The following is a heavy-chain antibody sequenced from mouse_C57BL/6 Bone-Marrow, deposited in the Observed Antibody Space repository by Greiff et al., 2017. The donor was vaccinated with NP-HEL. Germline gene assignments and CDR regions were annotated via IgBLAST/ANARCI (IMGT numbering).Heavy chain of an antibody. D-gene: IGHD1-1*01. CDR3: TTGGSSPYAMGY. CDR1: GFNIKDDY. Sequence: EVKLQQSGAELVRPGASVKLSCTVSGFNIKDDYMHWVKQRPEQGLEWIGWIDPENGDTEYAAKFQGKATMTADTSSNTAYLQLSSLTSEDTAVYYGTTGGSSPYAMGYWGQGTAVTVSS. V-gene: IGHV14-4*01. J-gene: IGHJ4*01. CDR2: IDPENGDT.